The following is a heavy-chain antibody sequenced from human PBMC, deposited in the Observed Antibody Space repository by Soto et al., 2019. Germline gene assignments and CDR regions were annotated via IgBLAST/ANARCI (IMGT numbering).Heavy chain of an antibody. CDR3: ARSTRDYGDYVDY. CDR1: GFTFSAYT. V-gene: IGHV3-21*01. CDR2: ISSGGTYI. D-gene: IGHD3-16*01. J-gene: IGHJ4*02. Sequence: GGSLRLSCAASGFTFSAYTMNWVRQAPGKGLEWVSSISSGGTYIYYADSVKGRFTISRNNAKKSLFLHMNSLRVEDTAVYYCARSTRDYGDYVDYWGQGTLVTVSS.